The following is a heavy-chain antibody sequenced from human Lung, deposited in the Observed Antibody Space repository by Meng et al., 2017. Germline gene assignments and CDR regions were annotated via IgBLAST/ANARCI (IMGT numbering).Heavy chain of an antibody. CDR1: GFTFSSYD. D-gene: IGHD1-26*01. J-gene: IGHJ3*02. CDR2: ISRSSGTI. CDR3: ARDQSGSYYIRAFDI. V-gene: IGHV3-48*03. Sequence: GESLKISCVASGFTFSSYDMSWVRQAPGKGLEWVSYISRSSGTIYYANSVRGRFTISRDNAKNSLSLQMNSLRAEDTAAYYCARDQSGSYYIRAFDIWGQGTMVTVSS.